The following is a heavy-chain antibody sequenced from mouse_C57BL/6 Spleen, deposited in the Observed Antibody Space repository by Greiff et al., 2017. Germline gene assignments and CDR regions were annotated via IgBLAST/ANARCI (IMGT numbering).Heavy chain of an antibody. CDR1: GYAFSSSW. CDR2: IYPGDGDT. J-gene: IGHJ1*03. D-gene: IGHD1-1*01. Sequence: QVQLKQSGPELVKPGASVKISCKASGYAFSSSWMNWVKQRPGKGLEWIGRIYPGDGDTNYNGKFKGKATLTADKSSSTAYMQLSSLTSEDSAVYFCARSGTTWYFDVWGTGTTVTVSS. V-gene: IGHV1-82*01. CDR3: ARSGTTWYFDV.